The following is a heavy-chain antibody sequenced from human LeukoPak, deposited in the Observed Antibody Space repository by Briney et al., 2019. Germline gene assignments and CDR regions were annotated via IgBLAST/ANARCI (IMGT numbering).Heavy chain of an antibody. Sequence: GGSLRLSCTASGFTFGDYAMSWVRQAPGKGLEWVGFIRSKAYGGTTEYAASVKGRFTISRDDFKSIAYLQMNSLKTEDTAVYYCTRERDDYYYYGMDVWGQGTTVTVSS. CDR1: GFTFGDYA. CDR2: IRSKAYGGTT. V-gene: IGHV3-49*04. J-gene: IGHJ6*02. CDR3: TRERDDYYYYGMDV.